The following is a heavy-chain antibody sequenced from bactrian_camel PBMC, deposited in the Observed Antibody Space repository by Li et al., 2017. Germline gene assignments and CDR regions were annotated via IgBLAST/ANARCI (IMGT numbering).Heavy chain of an antibody. CDR2: ISSAGGNT. Sequence: VQLVESGGGSVQTGGSLRLSCEVQGSTNSVLAMSWVRQAPGKGLEWLSGISSAGGNTYYPDSVKGRFTISKDNAKNTLYLQMNRLKPEDTAMYYCAARPDREGSTMLTLWVWDYHDWGQGTQVTVS. J-gene: IGHJ4*01. D-gene: IGHD3*01. CDR3: AARPDREGSTMLTLWVWDYHD. V-gene: IGHV3S31*01. CDR1: GSTNSVLA.